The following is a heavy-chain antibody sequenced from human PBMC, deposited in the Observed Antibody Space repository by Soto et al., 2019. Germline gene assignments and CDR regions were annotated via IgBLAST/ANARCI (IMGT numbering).Heavy chain of an antibody. Sequence: PGGSLRLSCVASGFTFSNYAMSWVRQAPGKGLEWVSVLSGSGSSTYYADSVKGRFTISRDNSKDTEFVQMNSLRVEDTAVYYCAKEMNFDFLAGYGMDVWGQGTTVTVSS. J-gene: IGHJ6*02. CDR3: AKEMNFDFLAGYGMDV. D-gene: IGHD3-3*01. CDR1: GFTFSNYA. V-gene: IGHV3-23*01. CDR2: LSGSGSST.